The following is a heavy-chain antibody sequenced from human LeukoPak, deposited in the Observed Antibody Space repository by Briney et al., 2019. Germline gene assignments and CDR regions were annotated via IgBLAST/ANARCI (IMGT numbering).Heavy chain of an antibody. J-gene: IGHJ4*02. CDR2: IYTSGST. CDR1: GGSISSYY. CDR3: ARAAKHDSSGYPDY. Sequence: SETLSLTCTVSGGSISSYYWSWIRQPAGKGLEWIGRIYTSGSTNYNPSLKSRVTISVDTSKNQFSLKLSSVTAADTAVYYCARAAKHDSSGYPDYWGQGTLVTVSS. D-gene: IGHD3-22*01. V-gene: IGHV4-4*07.